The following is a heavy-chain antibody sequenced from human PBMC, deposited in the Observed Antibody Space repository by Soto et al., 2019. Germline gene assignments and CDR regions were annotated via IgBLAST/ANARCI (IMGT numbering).Heavy chain of an antibody. D-gene: IGHD2-15*01. CDR2: ISYDGSNK. J-gene: IGHJ6*02. V-gene: IGHV3-30*18. CDR3: AKVRPPLSHVVSYGMDV. Sequence: GGSLRLSCAASGFTFSSYGMHWVRQAPGKGLEWVAVISYDGSNKYYVDSVKGRFTISRDNSKNTLYLQMNSLRAEDTAVYYCAKVRPPLSHVVSYGMDVWGQGTTVTVSS. CDR1: GFTFSSYG.